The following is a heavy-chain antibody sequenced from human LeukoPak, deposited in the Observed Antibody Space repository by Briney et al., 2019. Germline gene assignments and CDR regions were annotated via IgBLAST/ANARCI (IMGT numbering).Heavy chain of an antibody. CDR1: GGSISNSSYY. CDR3: ASYYAPGSSRFDN. J-gene: IGHJ4*02. CDR2: IYYSGSA. D-gene: IGHD3-10*01. V-gene: IGHV4-39*01. Sequence: NPSETLSLTCPVSGGSISNSSYYWAWIRQPPGKGLEWIGSIYYSGSAYYHPPLRSRVTMSVDTSKNQFSLRLTSVTAADTAVYYCASYYAPGSSRFDNWGQGTLVTVSS.